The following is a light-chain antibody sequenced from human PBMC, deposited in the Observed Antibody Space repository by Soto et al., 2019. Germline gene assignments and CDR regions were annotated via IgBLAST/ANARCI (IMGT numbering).Light chain of an antibody. CDR3: QQYKNWPPLT. V-gene: IGKV3-15*01. J-gene: IGKJ4*01. Sequence: EIVMTQSPATLSVSPGETATLSCRASQSVGSAVAWYQHKPGQAPRLLIVGASIRATGVPGMFSGGGSGTEFALTISSLQSEDFAVYYCQQYKNWPPLTFGGGTTVEIK. CDR1: QSVGSA. CDR2: GAS.